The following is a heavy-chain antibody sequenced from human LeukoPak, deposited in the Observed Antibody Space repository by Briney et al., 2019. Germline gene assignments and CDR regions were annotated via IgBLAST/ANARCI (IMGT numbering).Heavy chain of an antibody. J-gene: IGHJ2*01. V-gene: IGHV4-59*01. CDR3: ARYIVGDNWYFDL. CDR2: IYYSGST. Sequence: SETLSLTCTVSGGSISSYYWSWIRQPPGKGLEWIGYIYYSGSTNYSPSLKSRLTISVDTSKNQFSLKLSSVTAADTAVYYCARYIVGDNWYFDLWGRGTLVTVSS. CDR1: GGSISSYY. D-gene: IGHD3-16*01.